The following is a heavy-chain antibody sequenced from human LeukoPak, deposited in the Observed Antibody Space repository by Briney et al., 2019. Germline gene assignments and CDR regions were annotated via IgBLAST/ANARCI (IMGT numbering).Heavy chain of an antibody. CDR1: GFTFDDYA. Sequence: GGSLRLSCAASGFTFDDYAMHWVRQAPGKGLEWVSLISWDGGSTYYADSVKGRFTISRDNSKNSLYLQMNSLRAEDTALYYCAKDMASFGSGTGGVDYWGQGTLVTVSP. D-gene: IGHD3-10*01. CDR3: AKDMASFGSGTGGVDY. V-gene: IGHV3-43D*03. J-gene: IGHJ4*02. CDR2: ISWDGGST.